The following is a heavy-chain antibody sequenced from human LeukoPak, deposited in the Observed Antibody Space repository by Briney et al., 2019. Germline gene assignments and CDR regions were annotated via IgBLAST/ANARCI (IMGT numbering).Heavy chain of an antibody. CDR2: IYPGDSDT. CDR1: GYSFTSYW. Sequence: GESLKISCKGSGYSFTSYWIGWVRQMPRKGLEWMGIIYPGDSDTRYSPSFQGQVTISADKSISTAYLQWSSLKASDTAMYYCARHIAVAGRGYYGMDVWGQGTTVTVSS. D-gene: IGHD6-19*01. CDR3: ARHIAVAGRGYYGMDV. J-gene: IGHJ6*02. V-gene: IGHV5-51*01.